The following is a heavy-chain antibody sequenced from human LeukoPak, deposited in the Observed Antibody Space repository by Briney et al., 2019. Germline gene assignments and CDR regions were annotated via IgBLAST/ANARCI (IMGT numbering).Heavy chain of an antibody. CDR3: ARDRRGSPDY. Sequence: SETLSLTCAVYGGSFSGYYWSWIRQPPGKGLEWIGEINHSGSTNYNPSLKSRVTISVDTSKNQFSLKLSSVTAADTAVYYCARDRRGSPDYWGQGTLVTVSS. CDR1: GGSFSGYY. D-gene: IGHD1-26*01. CDR2: INHSGST. J-gene: IGHJ4*02. V-gene: IGHV4-34*01.